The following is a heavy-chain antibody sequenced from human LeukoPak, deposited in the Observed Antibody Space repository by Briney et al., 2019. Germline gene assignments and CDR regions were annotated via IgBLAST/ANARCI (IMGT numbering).Heavy chain of an antibody. CDR2: INHSGST. CDR3: ARDPRDRDCSSTSCYECWFDP. Sequence: SETLSLTCAVYGGSFSGYYWSWIRQPPGKGLEWIGEINHSGSTNYNPSLKSRVTISVDTSKNQFSLKLSSGTAADTAVYYCARDPRDRDCSSTSCYECWFDPWGQGTLVTVSS. J-gene: IGHJ5*02. V-gene: IGHV4-34*01. CDR1: GGSFSGYY. D-gene: IGHD2-2*01.